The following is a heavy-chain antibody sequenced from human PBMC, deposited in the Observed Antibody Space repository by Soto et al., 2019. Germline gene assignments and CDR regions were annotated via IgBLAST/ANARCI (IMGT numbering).Heavy chain of an antibody. CDR3: PSFYGGDCTSPTCSGDFDY. D-gene: IGHD2-8*01. CDR2: IIPLFGIT. V-gene: IGHV1-69*02. J-gene: IGHJ4*02. Sequence: QVQLVQSGAEVKKPGSSVKVSCKASGGIFNRYSVSWVRQAPGQGLEWMGRIIPLFGITNYAQKFQGSVMITADKSTYTAYMEVNGLRSEDTALYYWPSFYGGDCTSPTCSGDFDYWGQGTLVTVTS. CDR1: GGIFNRYS.